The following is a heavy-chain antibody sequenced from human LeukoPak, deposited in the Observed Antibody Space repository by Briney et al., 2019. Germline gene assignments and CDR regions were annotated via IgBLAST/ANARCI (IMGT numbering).Heavy chain of an antibody. D-gene: IGHD3-9*01. Sequence: GGSLRLSCEASGFTFSTYPMHWVRQAPDKGLEWVAMISHHGSNEYYADSVKGRFTISRDNSKNTPYLQMNNPRVEDTAIYYCARVHDTTGYYHYFDSWGQGTLVTVSS. CDR2: ISHHGSNE. CDR3: ARVHDTTGYYHYFDS. V-gene: IGHV3-30*14. J-gene: IGHJ4*02. CDR1: GFTFSTYP.